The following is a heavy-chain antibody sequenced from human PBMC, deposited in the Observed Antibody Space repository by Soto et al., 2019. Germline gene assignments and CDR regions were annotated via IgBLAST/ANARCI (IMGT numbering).Heavy chain of an antibody. D-gene: IGHD6-13*01. CDR1: GYTFTGYY. CDR2: INPNSGGT. V-gene: IGHV1-2*02. Sequence: QVQLVQSGAEVKNPGASVKVSCKASGYTFTGYYMHWVRQAPGQGIEWIGWINPNSGGTNYAQKFQGRVTMTRDTSISTAYMELSRLRSDDTAVYYCARVPIIAAAGTEEYWGQGTLVTVSS. CDR3: ARVPIIAAAGTEEY. J-gene: IGHJ4*02.